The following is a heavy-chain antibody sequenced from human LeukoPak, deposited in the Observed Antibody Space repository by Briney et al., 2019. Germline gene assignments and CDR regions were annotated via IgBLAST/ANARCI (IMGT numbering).Heavy chain of an antibody. CDR2: ISGSGGST. V-gene: IGHV3-23*01. Sequence: GGSLRLSCAASGFTFSSYAMSWVRQAPGKGLEWVSAISGSGGSTYYEDSVKGRFTISRDNSKNTLYLQMNSLRAEDTAVYYCAKYQRITIFGVVQYYFDYWGQGTLVTVSS. CDR3: AKYQRITIFGVVQYYFDY. CDR1: GFTFSSYA. D-gene: IGHD3-3*01. J-gene: IGHJ4*02.